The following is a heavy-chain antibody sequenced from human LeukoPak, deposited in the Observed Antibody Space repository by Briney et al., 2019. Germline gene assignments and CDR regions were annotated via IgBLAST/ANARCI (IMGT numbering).Heavy chain of an antibody. CDR3: ARAISDFWSGYPSGGAFDL. D-gene: IGHD3-3*01. J-gene: IGHJ3*01. V-gene: IGHV4-34*12. CDR1: GGSFSDHY. CDR2: IIQSGRI. Sequence: SETLSLTCAVYGGSFSDHYWIWIRQPPGKGLEYIGEIIQSGRINFNPSLKSRVTISLDTSKNQFSLRLSSVTAADTAVYYCARAISDFWSGYPSGGAFDLWGQRTMVTVSS.